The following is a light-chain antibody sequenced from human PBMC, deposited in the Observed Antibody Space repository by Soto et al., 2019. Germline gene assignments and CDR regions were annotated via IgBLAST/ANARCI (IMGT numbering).Light chain of an antibody. V-gene: IGLV2-14*01. CDR3: SSYTSSSIPV. CDR2: EVS. J-gene: IGLJ1*01. CDR1: SSDVGGYNY. Sequence: QSALTQPASVSGSPGQSITISCTGTSSDVGGYNYVSWYQQHPGKAPKLIIYEVSNRPSGVSNRFSGSKSGNTASLTISGLQAEDEADYYCSSYTSSSIPVFGTGTKVTVL.